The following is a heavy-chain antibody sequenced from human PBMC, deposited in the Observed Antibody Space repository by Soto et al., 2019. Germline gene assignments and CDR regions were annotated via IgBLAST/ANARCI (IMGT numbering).Heavy chain of an antibody. CDR1: GFTFSSYA. Sequence: GGSLRLSCAASGFTFSSYAMSWVRQAPGKGLEWVSAISGSGGSTYYADSVKGRFTISRDNSKNTLYLQMNSLRAEDTAVYYXAKDPPAYYYDSSGYFDYWGQGTLVTVPQ. V-gene: IGHV3-23*01. CDR3: AKDPPAYYYDSSGYFDY. D-gene: IGHD3-22*01. CDR2: ISGSGGST. J-gene: IGHJ4*02.